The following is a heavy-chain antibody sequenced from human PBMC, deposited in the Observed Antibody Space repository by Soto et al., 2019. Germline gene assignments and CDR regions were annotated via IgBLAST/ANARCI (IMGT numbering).Heavy chain of an antibody. Sequence: PGGSVRHSCAASDFTYSNGCINWKRQAPGKGLEWVGRIKSKTHGGTTVFAVPVKGRFAISRDGSKNMVYLQMNSLKTDHPGINYCPAGSYTTIRVVCFNYWGHGPRITFSS. J-gene: IGHJ4*01. CDR1: DFTYSNGC. CDR3: PAGSYTTIRVVCFNY. D-gene: IGHD2-2*02. CDR2: IKSKTHGGTT. V-gene: IGHV3-15*07.